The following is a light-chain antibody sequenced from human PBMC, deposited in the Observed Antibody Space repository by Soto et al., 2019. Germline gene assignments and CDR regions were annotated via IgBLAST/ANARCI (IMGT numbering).Light chain of an antibody. Sequence: QSALTQPASVSGSPGQSITISCTGTSSDVGSYNLVSWYQQHPGKAPKLMIYEGSKRPSGVSNRFSGSKSGNTASLTISGLRAEDEADYYCCSYAGSRRVFGGGTKPTVL. V-gene: IGLV2-23*01. CDR1: SSDVGSYNL. CDR2: EGS. CDR3: CSYAGSRRV. J-gene: IGLJ2*01.